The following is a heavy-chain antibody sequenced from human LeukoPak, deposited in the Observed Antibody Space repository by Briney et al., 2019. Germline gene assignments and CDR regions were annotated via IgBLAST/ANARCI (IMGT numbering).Heavy chain of an antibody. V-gene: IGHV4-59*01. Sequence: PSETLSLTCTVSGGSISSYYWSWIRQPPGKGLEWIGFIYYSGSTNYNPSLKSRVTISVHTSKNQFSLKLSSVTAADTAVYYCARTTEGGYSYGSFYYYYMDVWGKGTTVTVSS. CDR1: GGSISSYY. CDR2: IYYSGST. CDR3: ARTTEGGYSYGSFYYYYMDV. J-gene: IGHJ6*03. D-gene: IGHD5-18*01.